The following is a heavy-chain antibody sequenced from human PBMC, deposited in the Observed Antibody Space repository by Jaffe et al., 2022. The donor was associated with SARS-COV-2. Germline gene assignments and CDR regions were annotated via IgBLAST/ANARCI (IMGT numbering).Heavy chain of an antibody. J-gene: IGHJ5*02. CDR2: ISYDGSNK. CDR3: AKDRTTVTTRVGWFDP. D-gene: IGHD4-17*01. Sequence: QVQLVESGGGVVQPGRSLRLSCAASGFTFSSYGMHWVRQAPGKGLEWVAVISYDGSNKYYADSVKGRFTISRDNSKNTLYLQMNSLRAEDTAVYYCAKDRTTVTTRVGWFDPWGQGTLVTVSS. V-gene: IGHV3-30*18. CDR1: GFTFSSYG.